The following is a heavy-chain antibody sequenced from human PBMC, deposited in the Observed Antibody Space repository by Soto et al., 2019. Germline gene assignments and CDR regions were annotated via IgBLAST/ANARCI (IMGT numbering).Heavy chain of an antibody. CDR3: ANIYEFWSRHSEAFDI. Sequence: GSRRLSCAASGFTLSSYAMSWVRQAPGKGLEWVSAISGSGGSTYYADSVKGRFTISRDNSKNTLYLQMNSLRAEDTAVYYCANIYEFWSRHSEAFDIWGPRTMVT. J-gene: IGHJ3*02. V-gene: IGHV3-23*01. D-gene: IGHD3-3*01. CDR1: GFTLSSYA. CDR2: ISGSGGST.